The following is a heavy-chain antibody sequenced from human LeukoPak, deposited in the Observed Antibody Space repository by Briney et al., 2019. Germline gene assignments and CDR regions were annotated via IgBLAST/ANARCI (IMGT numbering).Heavy chain of an antibody. CDR3: ARDERRYCSSTSCRSAFDI. Sequence: ASVKVSCKASGYTFTGYYMHWVRQAPGQGLEWMGIINPSGGSTSYAQKFQGRVTMTRDTSTSTVYMELSSLRSEDTAVYYCARDERRYCSSTSCRSAFDIWGQGTMVTVSS. J-gene: IGHJ3*02. CDR2: INPSGGST. D-gene: IGHD2-2*01. CDR1: GYTFTGYY. V-gene: IGHV1-46*01.